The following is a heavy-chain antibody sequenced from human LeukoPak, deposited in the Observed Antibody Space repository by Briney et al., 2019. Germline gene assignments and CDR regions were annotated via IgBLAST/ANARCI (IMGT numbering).Heavy chain of an antibody. V-gene: IGHV4-59*11. CDR3: ARVLAVAESYYYSYYMDV. CDR2: IYYSGST. Sequence: PSETLSLTCTVSGGSISSHYWSWIRQPPGKGLEWIGYIYYSGSTNYNPSLKSRVTISVVTSKNQFSLKLSSVTAADTAVYYCARVLAVAESYYYSYYMDVWGKGTTVTVSS. D-gene: IGHD6-19*01. CDR1: GGSISSHY. J-gene: IGHJ6*03.